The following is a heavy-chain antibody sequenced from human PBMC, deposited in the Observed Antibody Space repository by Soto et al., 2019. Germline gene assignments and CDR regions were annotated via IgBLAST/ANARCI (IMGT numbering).Heavy chain of an antibody. CDR3: ARGPLAVVVPAAILGNYYYGMDV. D-gene: IGHD2-2*02. J-gene: IGHJ6*02. CDR2: ISSSSSYI. V-gene: IGHV3-21*01. CDR1: GFTFSSYS. Sequence: PGASLRLSXAASGFTFSSYSMNWVRQAPGKGLEWVSSISSSSSYIYYADSVKGRFTISRDNAKNSLYLQMNSLRAEDTAVYYCARGPLAVVVPAAILGNYYYGMDVWGQGTTVTVSS.